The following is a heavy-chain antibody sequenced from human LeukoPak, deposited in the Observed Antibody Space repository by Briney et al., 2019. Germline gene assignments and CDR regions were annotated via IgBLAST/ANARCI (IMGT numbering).Heavy chain of an antibody. CDR1: GYTFTSYG. D-gene: IGHD3-22*01. Sequence: ASVKVSCKASGYTFTSYGISWVRQAPGQGLEWMGWISAYNGDTNYAQKVQGRVTMTTDSPTSTAYMELRSLRSDDTAVYYCARDYGYYETSGPDYWGQGTLVTVSS. CDR3: ARDYGYYETSGPDY. J-gene: IGHJ4*02. CDR2: ISAYNGDT. V-gene: IGHV1-18*01.